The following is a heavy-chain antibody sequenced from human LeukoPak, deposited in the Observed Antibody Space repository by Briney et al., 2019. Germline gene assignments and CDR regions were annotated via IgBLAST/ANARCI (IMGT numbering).Heavy chain of an antibody. CDR1: GFTFRSYA. D-gene: IGHD3-9*01. CDR3: TRRPENYDILTGYRDY. Sequence: GGSLRLSCATSGFTFRSYAMIWVRQAPERGLQWVSGISGSGTYYADFAKGRFTISRDNSKNTLYLQMNSLRAEDTAVYYCTRRPENYDILTGYRDYWGQGTLVTVSS. CDR2: ISGSGT. J-gene: IGHJ4*02. V-gene: IGHV3-23*01.